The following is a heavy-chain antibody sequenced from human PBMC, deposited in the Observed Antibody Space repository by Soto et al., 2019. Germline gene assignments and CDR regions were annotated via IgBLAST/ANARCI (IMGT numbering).Heavy chain of an antibody. Sequence: GASVKVSCKASGYTFTSYDINWVRQATGQGLEWMGWMNPNSGNTGYAQKFQGRVTMTRNTSISTAYMELSSLRSEDTAVYYCARVMIWATIYYYYCYSMDGWGRGNTVTVSS. V-gene: IGHV1-8*01. CDR2: MNPNSGNT. D-gene: IGHD5-12*01. J-gene: IGHJ6*02. CDR3: ARVMIWATIYYYYCYSMDG. CDR1: GYTFTSYD.